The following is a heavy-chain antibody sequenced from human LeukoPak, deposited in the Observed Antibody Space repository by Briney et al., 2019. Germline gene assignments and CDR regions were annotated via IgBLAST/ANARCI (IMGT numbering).Heavy chain of an antibody. CDR1: GFTFSDYY. J-gene: IGHJ3*02. CDR2: ISSSGSTI. CDR3: ARDPESSSDAFDI. V-gene: IGHV3-11*01. Sequence: PGGSLRLCCAAPGFTFSDYYMSWIRQAPGKGLGMVSYISSSGSTIYYADSVKGRFTISRDNAKNSLDLQMNSLRAEDTAVYYCARDPESSSDAFDIWGQGTMVTVSS. D-gene: IGHD1-14*01.